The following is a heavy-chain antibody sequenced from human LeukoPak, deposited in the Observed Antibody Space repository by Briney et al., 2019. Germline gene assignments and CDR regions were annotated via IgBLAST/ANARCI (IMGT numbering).Heavy chain of an antibody. CDR3: ARYNTDYNYFDP. CDR2: IYYSGST. V-gene: IGHV4-59*01. J-gene: IGHJ5*02. CDR1: RGSISYYY. D-gene: IGHD5-24*01. Sequence: SETLSLTCTVSRGSISYYYWTWIRQPPGKGLEYIGYIYYSGSTNYSPSLKSRVTISVDTSKNQFSLKLSFVTAADTAVYYCARYNTDYNYFDPWGQGTLVTVSS.